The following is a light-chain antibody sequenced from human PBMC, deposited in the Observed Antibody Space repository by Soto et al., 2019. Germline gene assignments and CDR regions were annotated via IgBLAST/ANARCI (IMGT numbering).Light chain of an antibody. CDR1: QSVSSN. J-gene: IGKJ4*01. Sequence: EIERTQSPATLSVSPGERATLSCRASQSVSSNLVWYQQKPGQAPRLLIYGASTRVTGIPDRFSGSGSGTEFTLTISRLEPEDFAVYYCHQYGISPFGGGTKVDIK. CDR3: HQYGISP. CDR2: GAS. V-gene: IGKV3D-15*01.